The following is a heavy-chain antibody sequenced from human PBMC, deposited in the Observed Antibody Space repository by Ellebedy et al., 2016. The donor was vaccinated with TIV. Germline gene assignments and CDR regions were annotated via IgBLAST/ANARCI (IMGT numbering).Heavy chain of an antibody. Sequence: GSLRLSCTVSGGSISSYYCSWIRQPPGKGLEWIGYIYYSGSTNYNPSLKSRVTMSVDTSKNQFSLELSSVTAADTAVYYCARGGTRYSKPLWGQGTLVTVSS. CDR1: GGSISSYY. CDR2: IYYSGST. J-gene: IGHJ4*02. V-gene: IGHV4-59*01. D-gene: IGHD5-18*01. CDR3: ARGGTRYSKPL.